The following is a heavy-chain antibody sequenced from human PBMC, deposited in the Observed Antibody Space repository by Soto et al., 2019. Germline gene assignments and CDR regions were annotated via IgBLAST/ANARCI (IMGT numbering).Heavy chain of an antibody. V-gene: IGHV3-74*01. J-gene: IGHJ4*02. Sequence: EVQLVESGGGLVQRGGSLRLSCAGSGFTFSSNWMHWVRQDPGKWLVWVSRLNSDGTSANYADSVKGRFTISRDNAKNTLFLQMNSLTAEDTALYYCARGPSGWYGFDYWGQGTLVTVSS. CDR2: LNSDGTSA. D-gene: IGHD6-19*01. CDR3: ARGPSGWYGFDY. CDR1: GFTFSSNW.